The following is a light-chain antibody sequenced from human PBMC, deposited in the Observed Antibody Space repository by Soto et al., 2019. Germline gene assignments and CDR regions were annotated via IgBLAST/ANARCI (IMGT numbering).Light chain of an antibody. Sequence: EVVVTQSPATLSVSLGGRATLSCRASQSVRTNLAWYQQKPGQAPRLLIYAASTRATGIPARFSVSGSGTEFTLTITSLQSEDFAVYYCQKYNNWPPLTFGGGTKVEIK. CDR1: QSVRTN. CDR2: AAS. CDR3: QKYNNWPPLT. V-gene: IGKV3-15*01. J-gene: IGKJ4*01.